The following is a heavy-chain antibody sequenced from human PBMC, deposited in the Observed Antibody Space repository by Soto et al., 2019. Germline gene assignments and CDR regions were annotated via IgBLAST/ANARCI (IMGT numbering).Heavy chain of an antibody. V-gene: IGHV3-30-3*01. CDR3: ARGRDTMIVVANAFDI. CDR2: ISYDGSNK. D-gene: IGHD3-22*01. J-gene: IGHJ3*02. CDR1: GFTFSSYA. Sequence: GESLKISCAASGFTFSSYAMHWVRQAPGKGLEWVAVISYDGSNKYYADSVKGRFTISRDNSKNTLYLQMNSLRAEDTAVYYCARGRDTMIVVANAFDIWGQGTMVTVSS.